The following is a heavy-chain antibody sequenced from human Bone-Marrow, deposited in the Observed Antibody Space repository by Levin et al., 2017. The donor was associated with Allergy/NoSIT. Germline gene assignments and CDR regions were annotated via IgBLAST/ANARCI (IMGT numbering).Heavy chain of an antibody. Sequence: SPTLSLTCTVSGGSISTYYWSWIRQPPGKGLEWIGYVYYSGSTNYNPSLKSRVTMSVDTSKNHFSLKLSSVTAADTALYYCARHAGPIHLWLMDYWGQGTLVTVSS. J-gene: IGHJ4*02. CDR3: ARHAGPIHLWLMDY. D-gene: IGHD5-18*01. CDR1: GGSISTYY. V-gene: IGHV4-59*08. CDR2: VYYSGST.